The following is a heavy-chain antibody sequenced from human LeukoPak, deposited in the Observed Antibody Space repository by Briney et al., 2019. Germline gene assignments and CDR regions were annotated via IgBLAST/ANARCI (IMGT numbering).Heavy chain of an antibody. CDR2: INSDGSST. V-gene: IGHV3-74*01. Sequence: GGSLRLSCAASGFTFSSHWVHWVRQATGKGLVWVSCINSDGSSTLYADPVQGRFTISRDNAKNTQYLQMKSVRAEGTAVYYCARGHIVGAVLDYWGQGTLVTVSP. CDR3: ARGHIVGAVLDY. CDR1: GFTFSSHW. J-gene: IGHJ4*02. D-gene: IGHD1-26*01.